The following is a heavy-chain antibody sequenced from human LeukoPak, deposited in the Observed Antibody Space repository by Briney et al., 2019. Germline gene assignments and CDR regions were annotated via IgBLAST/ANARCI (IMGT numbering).Heavy chain of an antibody. CDR2: VSGSGGAT. V-gene: IGHV3-23*01. CDR3: AKKRVSGAMGNCFDS. CDR1: GFTFSSYA. Sequence: GGSLRLSCAASGFTFSSYAMSWVRQAPGKGLEWVSTVSGSGGATYYADSVKGRFTISRDNSKNMLYVQMNSLRADDTAVYFCAKKRVSGAMGNCFDSWGQGTLVTVSS. D-gene: IGHD1-26*01. J-gene: IGHJ4*02.